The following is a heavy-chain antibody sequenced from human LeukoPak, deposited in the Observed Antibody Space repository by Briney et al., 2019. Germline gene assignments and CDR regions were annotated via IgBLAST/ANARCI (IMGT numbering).Heavy chain of an antibody. CDR1: GFPFSSYE. V-gene: IGHV3-23*01. CDR3: AQAPSVPAASE. J-gene: IGHJ4*02. CDR2: IIGSGEST. D-gene: IGHD2-2*01. Sequence: AGGSLRLSCAASGFPFSSYEMNWVRQAPGKGLEGVSTIIGSGESTYYADSVRGRFTISRDKTKNTLYLQMNSLRAEDTAIYYCAQAPSVPAASEWGQGTLVTVSS.